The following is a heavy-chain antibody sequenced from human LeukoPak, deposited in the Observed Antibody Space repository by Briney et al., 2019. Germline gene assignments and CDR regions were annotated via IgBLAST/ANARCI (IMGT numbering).Heavy chain of an antibody. Sequence: SETLSLTCTVSGGSISSYYWSWLRQPPGKGLEWIGYIYYSGSTNYNPSLKSRVTISVDTSKNQFSLKLSSVTAADTAVYYCARRSYSNYFDFWGQGTLVTVSS. V-gene: IGHV4-59*08. CDR3: ARRSYSNYFDF. D-gene: IGHD1-26*01. J-gene: IGHJ4*02. CDR1: GGSISSYY. CDR2: IYYSGST.